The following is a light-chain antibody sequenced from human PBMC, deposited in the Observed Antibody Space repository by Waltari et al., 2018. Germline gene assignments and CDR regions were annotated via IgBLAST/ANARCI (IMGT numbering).Light chain of an antibody. CDR2: EGS. J-gene: IGLJ3*02. Sequence: QSALTQPASVSGSPGQSITISCTGTSSDVGSYDLVSWYQQHPGKAPKVMIYEGSKRPSGVSNRVSGSKSGNTASLTISGLQAEDEADYYCCSYAGSSTYWVFGGGTKLTVL. V-gene: IGLV2-23*01. CDR1: SSDVGSYDL. CDR3: CSYAGSSTYWV.